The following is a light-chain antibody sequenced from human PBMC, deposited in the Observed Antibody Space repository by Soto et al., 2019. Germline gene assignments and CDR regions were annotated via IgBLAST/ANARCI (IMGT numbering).Light chain of an antibody. CDR1: QSVSSD. CDR2: GAS. Sequence: DIVVTQSPATLSVSPGERATLSCRASQSVSSDLAWYQQKPGQAPRLLIYGASTRATGIPARFSGSGSGTEFTLTISSLQSEDFAVYYCQQYTSSPLPFGGGTRVEVK. CDR3: QQYTSSPLP. J-gene: IGKJ4*01. V-gene: IGKV3-15*01.